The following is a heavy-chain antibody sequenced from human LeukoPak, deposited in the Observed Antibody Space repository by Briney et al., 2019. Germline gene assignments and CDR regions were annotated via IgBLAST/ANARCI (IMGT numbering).Heavy chain of an antibody. CDR3: ATDWKNMVRGQGGWFDP. CDR2: FDPEDGET. CDR1: GGTFSNDG. J-gene: IGHJ5*02. Sequence: ASVKVSCKASGGTFSNDGISWVRQAPGKGLEWMGGFDPEDGETIYAQKFQGRVTMTEDTSTDTAYMELSSLRSEDTAVYYCATDWKNMVRGQGGWFDPWGQGTLVTVSS. V-gene: IGHV1-24*01. D-gene: IGHD3-10*01.